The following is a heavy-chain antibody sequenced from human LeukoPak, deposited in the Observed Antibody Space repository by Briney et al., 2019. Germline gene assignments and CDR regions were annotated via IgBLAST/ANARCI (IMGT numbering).Heavy chain of an antibody. V-gene: IGHV4-4*07. CDR2: IFSSGSN. J-gene: IGHJ2*01. Sequence: SETLSLTCAVSGGSFNSYCWTWIRQPAGKGLEWIGRIFSSGSNNYNPSLKSRVTMSVGTSKNQFSLKLSSVTAADTAVYYCARGLRYWYFDLWGRGTLVTVSP. CDR1: GGSFNSYC. CDR3: ARGLRYWYFDL.